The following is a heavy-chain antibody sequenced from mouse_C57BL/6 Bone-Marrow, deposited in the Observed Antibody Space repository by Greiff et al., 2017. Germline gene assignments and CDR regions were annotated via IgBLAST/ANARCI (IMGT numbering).Heavy chain of an antibody. CDR3: AIPTGN. V-gene: IGHV5-17*01. Sequence: EVKLMESGGGLVKPGGSLKLSCAASGFTFSDYGMHWVRQAPETGLEWVAYISSGSSTIYYADTVTGRLTISRDNAKNTLFLQMTSLRSEDTAMYYCAIPTGNWGQGTTLTVSA. D-gene: IGHD4-1*01. CDR2: ISSGSSTI. J-gene: IGHJ2*01. CDR1: GFTFSDYG.